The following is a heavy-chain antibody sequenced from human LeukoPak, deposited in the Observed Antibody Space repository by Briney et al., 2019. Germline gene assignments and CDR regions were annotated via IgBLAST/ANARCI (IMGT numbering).Heavy chain of an antibody. J-gene: IGHJ6*02. V-gene: IGHV1-2*02. CDR1: GYTFTGYY. CDR3: ARTIAQYTNSWLYYYYGVDV. D-gene: IGHD6-13*01. Sequence: ASVKVSCKASGYTFTGYYMHWVRQAPGQGLEWMGWINPNSGGTNYEQKFQGRVTMTRDTSISTAYMELSRLISDDTAVFYCARTIAQYTNSWLYYYYGVDVWGQGTTVTVSS. CDR2: INPNSGGT.